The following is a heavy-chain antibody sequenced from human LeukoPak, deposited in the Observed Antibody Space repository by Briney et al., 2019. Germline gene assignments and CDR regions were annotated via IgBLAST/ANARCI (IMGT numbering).Heavy chain of an antibody. CDR3: ARAPGIQLPMDV. D-gene: IGHD5-18*01. CDR1: GGTFSSYA. CDR2: IIPIFGTA. V-gene: IGHV1-69*05. J-gene: IGHJ6*03. Sequence: ASVKVSCKASGGTFSSYAISWVRQPPGQGREWMGGIIPIFGTAKYAQKFQGRGTITTDESTSTAYMELSSLRSEDTAVYYCARAPGIQLPMDVWGKGTTVTVSS.